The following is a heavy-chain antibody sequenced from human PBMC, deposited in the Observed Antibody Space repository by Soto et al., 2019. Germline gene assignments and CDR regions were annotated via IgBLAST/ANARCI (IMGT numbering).Heavy chain of an antibody. CDR3: ARFSGSYYYAMDV. J-gene: IGHJ6*02. V-gene: IGHV4-59*12. D-gene: IGHD6-19*01. CDR1: GGSISSYY. CDR2: IYYSGST. Sequence: SATLSLTCTVSGGSISSYYWSWIRQPPGKGLEWIGYIYYSGSTNYNPSLKSRVTISVDTSKNQFSLQLKSVTAADTALYYCARFSGSYYYAMDVWGQGSTVTVS.